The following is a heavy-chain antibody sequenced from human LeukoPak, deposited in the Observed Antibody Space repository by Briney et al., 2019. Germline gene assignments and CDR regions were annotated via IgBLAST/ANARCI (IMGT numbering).Heavy chain of an antibody. Sequence: GGSLRLSCAASGFTFSSYSMNWVRQAPGKGLEWVSSISSSSSYIYYADSVKGRFTISRDNAKNSLYLQMNSLRAEDTAVYYCAVSYFYYYGMDVWGQGTTVTVSS. J-gene: IGHJ6*02. CDR3: AVSYFYYYGMDV. V-gene: IGHV3-21*01. CDR1: GFTFSSYS. CDR2: ISSSSSYI.